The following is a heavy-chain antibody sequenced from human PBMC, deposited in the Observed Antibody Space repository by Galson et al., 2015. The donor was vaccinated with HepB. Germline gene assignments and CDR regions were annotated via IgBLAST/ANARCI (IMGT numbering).Heavy chain of an antibody. CDR1: GFSFSSYD. CDR2: IGTAAGDS. CDR3: ARASGGRGYSFDLDY. D-gene: IGHD5-18*01. Sequence: SLRLSCAASGFSFSSYDMHWVRQVRGKGLEWVSAIGTAAGDSYYTASVKGRFTISRENAKNSLYLQMNSLRAGDTAVYYCARASGGRGYSFDLDYWGQGILVTVSS. V-gene: IGHV3-13*01. J-gene: IGHJ4*02.